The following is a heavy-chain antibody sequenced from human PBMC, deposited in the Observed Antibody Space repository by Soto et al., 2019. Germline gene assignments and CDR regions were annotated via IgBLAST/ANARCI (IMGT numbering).Heavy chain of an antibody. CDR1: GFTFSSYG. CDR3: ASDHYYYDSSGYRVFFDY. J-gene: IGHJ4*02. CDR2: IWYDGSNK. Sequence: GGSLRLSCAASGFTFSSYGMHWVRQAPGKGLEWVAVIWYDGSNKYYADSVKGRFTISRDNSKNTLYLQMNSLRAEDTAVYYCASDHYYYDSSGYRVFFDYWGQGTLVTV. V-gene: IGHV3-33*01. D-gene: IGHD3-22*01.